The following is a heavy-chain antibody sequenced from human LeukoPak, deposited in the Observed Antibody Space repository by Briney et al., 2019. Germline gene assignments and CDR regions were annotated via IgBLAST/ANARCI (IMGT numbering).Heavy chain of an antibody. J-gene: IGHJ1*01. CDR2: VYSSGST. CDR1: VGSISNSC. Sequence: PSDTLSLTSTRSVGSISNSCWSWIQQPPGKGLEWLGYVYSSGSTSYNPSLRSRVTISVDTSKNQFSLKLSSVTAADTAVYYCARQVAYGGNSVYFQHWGQGTLVTVSS. D-gene: IGHD4-23*01. CDR3: ARQVAYGGNSVYFQH. V-gene: IGHV4-59*01.